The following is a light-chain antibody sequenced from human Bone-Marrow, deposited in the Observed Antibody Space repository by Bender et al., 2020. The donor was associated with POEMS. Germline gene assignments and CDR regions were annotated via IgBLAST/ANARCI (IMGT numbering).Light chain of an antibody. CDR1: NMETNS. Sequence: SYVLTQPPSVSVAPGKTATITCGGDNMETNSVHWYRQKPGQAPILVVFGDSDRPSAIPDRLSASNSGNTATLTITRVEAGDEADYYCQVWDATDDWVFGGGTKLTVL. J-gene: IGLJ3*02. CDR3: QVWDATDDWV. V-gene: IGLV3-21*03. CDR2: GDS.